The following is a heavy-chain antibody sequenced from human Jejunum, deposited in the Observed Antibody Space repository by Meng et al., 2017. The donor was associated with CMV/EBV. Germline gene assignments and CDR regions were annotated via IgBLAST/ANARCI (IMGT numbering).Heavy chain of an antibody. CDR2: INPNTGVT. V-gene: IGHV1-2*02. D-gene: IGHD2-15*01. Sequence: FGYIFIGYYIHSGRQAPGQGVEWMGWINPNTGVTGTAQKFRGRVTMTRDTSITTAYMELSSLRSDDTAVYFCARIPTDNLPNQHFDFWGQGTLVTVSS. CDR1: GYIFIGYY. J-gene: IGHJ4*02. CDR3: ARIPTDNLPNQHFDF.